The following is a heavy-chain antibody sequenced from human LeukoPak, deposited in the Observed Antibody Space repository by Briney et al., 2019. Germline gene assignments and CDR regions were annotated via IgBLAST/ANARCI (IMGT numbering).Heavy chain of an antibody. D-gene: IGHD1-26*01. CDR1: GFTFGDYG. Sequence: PGGSPRLSCTASGFTFGDYGMSWFRQAPGKGLEWVGFIRSEGYGGTTEYAASVKGRFTISRDDSKSIAYLQMNSLKTEDTAVYYCSRGGTYTRGYWGQGTLVTVSS. CDR2: IRSEGYGGTT. V-gene: IGHV3-49*03. J-gene: IGHJ4*02. CDR3: SRGGTYTRGY.